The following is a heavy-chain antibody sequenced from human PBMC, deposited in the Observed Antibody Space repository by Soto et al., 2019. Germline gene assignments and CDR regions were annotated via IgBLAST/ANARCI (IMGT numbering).Heavy chain of an antibody. Sequence: SETLSLTCTVSGGSISSSSYYWGWIRQPPGKGLEWIGSINYSGSTYYNPSLKSRVTISVDTSKNQFSLKLSSVTAADTAVYYCARHLREYGMDVWGQGTTVTVSS. CDR3: ARHLREYGMDV. V-gene: IGHV4-39*01. CDR2: INYSGST. CDR1: GGSISSSSYY. J-gene: IGHJ6*02.